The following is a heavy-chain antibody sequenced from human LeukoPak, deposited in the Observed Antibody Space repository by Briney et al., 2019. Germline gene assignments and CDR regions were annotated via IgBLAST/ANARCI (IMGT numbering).Heavy chain of an antibody. Sequence: GGSLRLSCAASGFTFSSSAMSWVRQAPGKGLEWVSTIGNTGSSTYYADSVTGRFTISRDNSKNTLDLQMNSLRADDTALYYCARDSFSGSSLDYWGQGTLVTVSS. D-gene: IGHD1-26*01. V-gene: IGHV3-23*01. J-gene: IGHJ4*02. CDR3: ARDSFSGSSLDY. CDR2: IGNTGSST. CDR1: GFTFSSSA.